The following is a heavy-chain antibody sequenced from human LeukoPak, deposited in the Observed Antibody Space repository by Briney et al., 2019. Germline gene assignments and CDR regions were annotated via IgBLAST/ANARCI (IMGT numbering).Heavy chain of an antibody. V-gene: IGHV4-34*01. CDR1: GGSFTDYF. D-gene: IGHD3-22*01. J-gene: IGHJ6*02. CDR2: INDYTGDT. CDR3: ARGRIAKIVVVHSFSYGMDV. Sequence: SETLSLTCTVFGGSFTDYFWTWIRHSPGKGLEWIGEINDYTGDTNYNPSLNSRVSISLEKSKNQFSLELRSVTAADTAVYYCARGRIAKIVVVHSFSYGMDVWGQGTTVAVSS.